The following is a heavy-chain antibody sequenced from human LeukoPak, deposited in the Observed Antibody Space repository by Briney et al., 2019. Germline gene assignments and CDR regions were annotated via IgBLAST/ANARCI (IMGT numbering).Heavy chain of an antibody. V-gene: IGHV3-23*01. CDR2: VSGSGGST. D-gene: IGHD6-25*01. J-gene: IGHJ4*02. Sequence: GGSLRLSCAASGFTFSSYAMSWVRQPPGKELEWVSAVSGSGGSTYYADSVKGRFTISRDNSKNTLYLQMSSLRAEDTAVYYCAKDGGSAPTFIDFWGQGTLVTVSS. CDR3: AKDGGSAPTFIDF. CDR1: GFTFSSYA.